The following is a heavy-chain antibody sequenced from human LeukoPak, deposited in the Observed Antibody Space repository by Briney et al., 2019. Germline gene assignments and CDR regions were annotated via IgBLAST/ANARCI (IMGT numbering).Heavy chain of an antibody. CDR3: ASGRLPLDY. D-gene: IGHD1-26*01. CDR1: GGSISSSNW. J-gene: IGHJ4*02. V-gene: IGHV4-4*02. CDR2: IYHSGST. Sequence: PSETLSLTCAVSGGSISSSNWWSWARQPPGKGLKLIGEIYHSGSTNSNPSLKSRVTISVDKSKNQFSLKLSSVTAADTAVYYCASGRLPLDYWGQGTLVTVSS.